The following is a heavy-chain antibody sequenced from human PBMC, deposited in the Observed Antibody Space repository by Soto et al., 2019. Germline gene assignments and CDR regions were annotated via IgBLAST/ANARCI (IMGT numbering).Heavy chain of an antibody. D-gene: IGHD6-13*01. CDR1: GFTFSSYA. Sequence: EVQLLESGGGLVQPGGSLRLSCAASGFTFSSYAMKWVRQAPGKGLEWVSAITGSGGSTYYADSVKGRFTISRDNSKNTLYLQMNSLRAEDTAVYYCAQASWQLDDYWGQGTLVTVSS. CDR2: ITGSGGST. J-gene: IGHJ4*02. V-gene: IGHV3-23*01. CDR3: AQASWQLDDY.